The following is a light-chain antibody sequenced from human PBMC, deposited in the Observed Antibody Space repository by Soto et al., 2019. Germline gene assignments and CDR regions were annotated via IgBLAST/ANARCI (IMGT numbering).Light chain of an antibody. Sequence: QSVLTQPPSASGTPGQRVTISCSGSGSNIGSDTVNWYQQLPGTAPKLLIYSINQRPSRVPDRFSGSKSGTSASLAISGLQSDDEADYYCAAWDDSLNGVVFGGGTKLTVL. CDR2: SIN. CDR3: AAWDDSLNGVV. CDR1: GSNIGSDT. V-gene: IGLV1-44*01. J-gene: IGLJ2*01.